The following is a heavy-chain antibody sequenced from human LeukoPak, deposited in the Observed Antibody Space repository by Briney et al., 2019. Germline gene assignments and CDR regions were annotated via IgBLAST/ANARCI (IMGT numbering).Heavy chain of an antibody. CDR1: GYTFTSYD. CDR3: ARRYYDSSGYYYLFDY. V-gene: IGHV1-8*01. CDR2: MNPNSGNT. J-gene: IGHJ4*02. Sequence: PWASVKVSCKASGYTFTSYDINWVRQATGQGLEWMGWMNPNSGNTGYAQKFQGRVTMTRNTSISTAYMELSSLRSEDTAVYYCARRYYDSSGYYYLFDYWGQGTLVTVSS. D-gene: IGHD3-22*01.